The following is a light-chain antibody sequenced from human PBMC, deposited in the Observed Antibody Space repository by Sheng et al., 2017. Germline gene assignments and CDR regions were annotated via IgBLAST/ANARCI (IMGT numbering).Light chain of an antibody. CDR1: QGISSA. V-gene: IGKV1-13*02. J-gene: IGKJ2*01. CDR3: QQLYRYPYT. CDR2: DAS. Sequence: ASQLTQSPSSLSASVGDRVTITCRASQGISSALAWYQQKAGQAPKLLIYDASSLESGVPSRFSGSGSGTEFTLTISSLQPEDFATYYCQQLYRYPYTFGQGTKLDI.